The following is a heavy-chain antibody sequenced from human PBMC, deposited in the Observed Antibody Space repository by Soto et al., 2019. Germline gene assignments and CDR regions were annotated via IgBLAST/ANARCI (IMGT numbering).Heavy chain of an antibody. CDR1: GGSIISASYS. D-gene: IGHD6-6*01. V-gene: IGHV4-31*11. CDR2: IYSSGST. J-gene: IGHJ5*02. CDR3: ASEDAARIERWFDA. Sequence: SETLSLTCAVSGGSIISASYSWNWIRQSPGRGLEWIGHIYSSGSTYYNPSLKSRVSISVDTSNNQFSLKLTSVTAADTAVYFCASEDAARIERWFDAWGQGILVTVSS.